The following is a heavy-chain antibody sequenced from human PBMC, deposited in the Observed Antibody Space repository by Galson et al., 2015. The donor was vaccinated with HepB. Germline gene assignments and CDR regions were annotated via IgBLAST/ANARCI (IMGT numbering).Heavy chain of an antibody. D-gene: IGHD3-16*01. Sequence: SLRLSCAGSGFTFDDYAMHWVRQAPGKGLEWVSGISWNSGSIGYADSVKGRFTISRDNAKNSLYLQMNSLRAEDTALYYCAKALLRLGDSRAGGAFDIWGQGTMVTVSS. CDR1: GFTFDDYA. CDR3: AKALLRLGDSRAGGAFDI. J-gene: IGHJ3*02. CDR2: ISWNSGSI. V-gene: IGHV3-9*01.